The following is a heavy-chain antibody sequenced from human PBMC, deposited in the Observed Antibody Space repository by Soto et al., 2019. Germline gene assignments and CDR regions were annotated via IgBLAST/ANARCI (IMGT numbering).Heavy chain of an antibody. Sequence: QGQLVESGGGVVQPGRSLRLSCAASGFTFSNYGMHWVRQAPGKGLEWVTVISYDGSNKYYADSVKGRFTISRDNSKNTLYLQMNSLRAEDTAVNYCAKDLGSGSYLFDAFDIWGQGTMVTVSS. CDR3: AKDLGSGSYLFDAFDI. V-gene: IGHV3-30*18. D-gene: IGHD1-26*01. CDR1: GFTFSNYG. CDR2: ISYDGSNK. J-gene: IGHJ3*02.